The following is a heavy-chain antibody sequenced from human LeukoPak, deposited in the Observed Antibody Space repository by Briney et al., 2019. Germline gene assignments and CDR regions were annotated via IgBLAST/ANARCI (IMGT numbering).Heavy chain of an antibody. CDR1: GFTFSSYG. CDR2: ISYDGSNK. Sequence: PVRSLRLSCAASGFTFSSYGIHWVRQAPGKGLEWVAVISYDGSNKYYADSVKGRFTISRDNSKNTLYLQMNRLRAEDTAVYYCAKAPHSELLLIDFWGQGTLVTVSS. D-gene: IGHD1-7*01. V-gene: IGHV3-30*18. CDR3: AKAPHSELLLIDF. J-gene: IGHJ4*02.